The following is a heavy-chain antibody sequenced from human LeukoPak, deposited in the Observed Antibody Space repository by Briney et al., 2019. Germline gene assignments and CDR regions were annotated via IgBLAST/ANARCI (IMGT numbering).Heavy chain of an antibody. Sequence: PGRSLRLSCAASGFTFSSYWMHWVRQAPGKGLVWVSRINSDGSSTSYADSVKGRFTISRDNAKNTLYLQMNSLRAEDTAVYYCARDSGGYDLDYWGQGTLVTVSS. CDR3: ARDSGGYDLDY. CDR1: GFTFSSYW. V-gene: IGHV3-74*01. D-gene: IGHD5-12*01. J-gene: IGHJ4*02. CDR2: INSDGSST.